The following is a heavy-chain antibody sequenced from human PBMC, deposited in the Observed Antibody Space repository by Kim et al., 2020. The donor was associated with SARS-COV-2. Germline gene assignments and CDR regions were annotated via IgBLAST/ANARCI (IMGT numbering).Heavy chain of an antibody. CDR1: GFTFASYR. V-gene: IGHV3-74*01. CDR3: GRGYYDLDV. J-gene: IGHJ6*02. Sequence: GGSLRLSCAASGFTFASYRMHWVRQAPGKGLVWVSMTNSDGTSTNYPDSVKGRFTLSRDSAKNTVDLQMNSLSAADTAVYYCGRGYYDLDVWGQGTSVTVS. CDR2: TNSDGTST.